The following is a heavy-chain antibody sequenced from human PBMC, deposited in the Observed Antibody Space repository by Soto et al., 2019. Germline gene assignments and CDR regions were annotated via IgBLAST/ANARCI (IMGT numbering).Heavy chain of an antibody. CDR2: IYTSGST. V-gene: IGHV4-4*07. D-gene: IGHD3-3*01. J-gene: IGHJ6*02. CDR1: GGAISSYY. Sequence: WETLSLTCTVSGGAISSYYWSWIRQPAGKGLEWIGRIYTSGSTNHNAALASRSTMAVDASKSQFTLKLRSVTAAETAAYCCGGGGAGGAAPEIFCHPFRYGIDVWGQGTTVAVYS. CDR3: GGGGAGGAAPEIFCHPFRYGIDV.